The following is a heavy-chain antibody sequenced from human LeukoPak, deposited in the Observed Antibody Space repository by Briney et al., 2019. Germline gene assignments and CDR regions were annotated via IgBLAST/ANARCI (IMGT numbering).Heavy chain of an antibody. D-gene: IGHD3-16*02. J-gene: IGHJ4*02. Sequence: ASVKVSCKASGYTFTMFGIHWVRQAPGQRPEWMGWINVGNGNTKYSQKFQDRVTIAREASASTAYMELNSLTFEDTAVYYCARTSLSACDYWGQGTLVTVSS. CDR1: GYTFTMFG. CDR3: ARTSLSACDY. CDR2: INVGNGNT. V-gene: IGHV1-3*01.